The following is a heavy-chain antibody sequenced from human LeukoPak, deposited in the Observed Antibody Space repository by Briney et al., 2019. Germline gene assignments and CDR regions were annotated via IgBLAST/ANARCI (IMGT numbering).Heavy chain of an antibody. CDR3: TSYPRTTSPY. J-gene: IGHJ4*02. CDR2: IRSKPNNYAT. Sequence: GGSLRLSCAASGFTFSGSAIHWVRQASGKGLEGVGHIRSKPNNYATAFAASVKGRFTISRDDSKNTAYLQMNSLKTEDTAVYYCTSYPRTTSPYWGQGTLVTVSS. V-gene: IGHV3-73*01. D-gene: IGHD2-2*01. CDR1: GFTFSGSA.